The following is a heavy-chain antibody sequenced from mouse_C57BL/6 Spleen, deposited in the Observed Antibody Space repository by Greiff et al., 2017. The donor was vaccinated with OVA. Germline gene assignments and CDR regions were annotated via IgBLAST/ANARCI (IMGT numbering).Heavy chain of an antibody. J-gene: IGHJ3*01. D-gene: IGHD2-1*01. CDR1: GYAFSSSW. V-gene: IGHV1-82*01. Sequence: VQLQQSGPELVKPGASVKISCKASGYAFSSSWMNWVKQRPGKGLEWIGRIYPGDGDTNYNGKFKGKATLTADKSSSTAYMQLSSLTSEDSAVYFCARADGNYPFAYWGQGTLVTVSA. CDR3: ARADGNYPFAY. CDR2: IYPGDGDT.